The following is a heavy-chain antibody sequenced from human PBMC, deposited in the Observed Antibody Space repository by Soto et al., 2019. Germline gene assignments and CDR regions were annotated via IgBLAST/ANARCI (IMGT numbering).Heavy chain of an antibody. D-gene: IGHD2-8*01. CDR2: INPKSGGT. V-gene: IGHV1-2*04. Sequence: ASVKVSCKASGYSFTDYHIHWVRQAPGQGLEWLGRINPKSGGTSTAQKFQGWVTMTTDTSISTASMELTRLTSDDTAIYYCARGHSTHCSNRVCPHLYIPNMDVWG. CDR3: ARGHSTHCSNRVCPHLYIPNMDV. J-gene: IGHJ6*02. CDR1: GYSFTDYH.